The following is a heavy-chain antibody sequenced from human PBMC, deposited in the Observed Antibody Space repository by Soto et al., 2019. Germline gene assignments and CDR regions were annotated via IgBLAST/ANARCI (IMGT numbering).Heavy chain of an antibody. V-gene: IGHV3-21*06. Sequence: PGGSLRLSCAASGFTFSRYSMNWVRQAPGKGLEWVSSISSTTNYIYYGDSMKGRFTISRDNAKNSLYLEMNSLRAEDTAVYYCARESEDLTSNFDYWGQGTLVTVSS. CDR1: GFTFSRYS. J-gene: IGHJ4*02. CDR2: ISSTTNYI. CDR3: ARESEDLTSNFDY.